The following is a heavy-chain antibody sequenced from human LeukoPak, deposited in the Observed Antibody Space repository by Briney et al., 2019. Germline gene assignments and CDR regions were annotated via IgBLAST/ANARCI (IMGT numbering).Heavy chain of an antibody. CDR2: IYSSGSS. CDR1: GGSISGCY. D-gene: IGHD6-19*01. Sequence: SETLSFTCTVSGGSISGCYWTWIRQPPGKGLEWIGYIYSSGSSNYNPSLGSRVTISVDTSKNQFSLKLTSVTAADTAVYYCAKTVRQWLANDAFAIWGQGTMVIFSS. J-gene: IGHJ3*02. CDR3: AKTVRQWLANDAFAI. V-gene: IGHV4-59*01.